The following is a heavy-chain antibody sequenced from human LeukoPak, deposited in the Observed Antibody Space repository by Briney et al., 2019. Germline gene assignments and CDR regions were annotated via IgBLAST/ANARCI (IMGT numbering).Heavy chain of an antibody. CDR2: INHSGST. V-gene: IGHV4-39*07. Sequence: ETLSLTCTVSGGSISSSSYYWSWIRQPPGKGLEWIGEINHSGSTNYNPSLKSRVTISVDTSKNQFSLKLSSVTAADTAVYYCATTAAGIVYYFDYWGQGTLVTVSS. D-gene: IGHD6-13*01. CDR3: ATTAAGIVYYFDY. J-gene: IGHJ4*02. CDR1: GGSISSSSYY.